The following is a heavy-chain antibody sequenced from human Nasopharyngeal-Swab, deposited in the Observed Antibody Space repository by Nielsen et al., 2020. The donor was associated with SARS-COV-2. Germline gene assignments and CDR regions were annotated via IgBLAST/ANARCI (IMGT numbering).Heavy chain of an antibody. CDR3: AREPPLGYCSSTSCPGWFDP. CDR2: ISAYNGNT. Sequence: ASLKVSCKASGYTFNIYGISWVRQAPGQGLECMGWISAYNGNTNYAQKLQGRVTMTTDTSTSTAYMELRSLRSDDTAVYYCAREPPLGYCSSTSCPGWFDPWGQGTLVTVSS. V-gene: IGHV1-18*01. CDR1: GYTFNIYG. D-gene: IGHD2-2*01. J-gene: IGHJ5*02.